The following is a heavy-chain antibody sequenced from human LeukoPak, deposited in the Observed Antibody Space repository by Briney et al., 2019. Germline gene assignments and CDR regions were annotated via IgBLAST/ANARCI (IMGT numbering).Heavy chain of an antibody. Sequence: ASVKVSCKDSGGTFSSYAISWVRQAPGQGLEWMGGIIPIFGTANYAQKFQGRVTITTDESTGTAYMELSSLRSEDTAVYYCASSGSSSSGLSFYYYYYMDVWGKGTTVTVSS. J-gene: IGHJ6*03. CDR2: IIPIFGTA. CDR3: ASSGSSSSGLSFYYYYYMDV. CDR1: GGTFSSYA. D-gene: IGHD6-6*01. V-gene: IGHV1-69*05.